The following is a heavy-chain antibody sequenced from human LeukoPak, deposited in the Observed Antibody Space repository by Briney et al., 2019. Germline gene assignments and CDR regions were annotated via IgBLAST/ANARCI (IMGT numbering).Heavy chain of an antibody. V-gene: IGHV4-59*11. D-gene: IGHD2-21*02. CDR3: ARRSLGVTAIDY. J-gene: IGHJ4*02. Sequence: SETLSLTCTVSGGSISSHYWSWIRQPPGQGLEWIGYIYYSGSTNYNPSLKSRVTISVDTSKNQFSLKLSSVTAADTAVYYCARRSLGVTAIDYWGQGTLVTVSS. CDR2: IYYSGST. CDR1: GGSISSHY.